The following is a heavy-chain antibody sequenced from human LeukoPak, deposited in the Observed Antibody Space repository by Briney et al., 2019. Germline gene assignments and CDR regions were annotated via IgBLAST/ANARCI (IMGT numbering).Heavy chain of an antibody. CDR1: GFTFSSYA. D-gene: IGHD2-2*01. CDR3: AKAGYCSCTSCYPRAFDI. Sequence: GGSLRLSCAASGFTFSSYAMSWVRQAPGKGLEWVSAISGSGGSTYYADSVKGRFTISRDNSKNTLYLQMNSLRAEDTAVYYCAKAGYCSCTSCYPRAFDIWGQGTMVSVSS. CDR2: ISGSGGST. J-gene: IGHJ3*02. V-gene: IGHV3-23*01.